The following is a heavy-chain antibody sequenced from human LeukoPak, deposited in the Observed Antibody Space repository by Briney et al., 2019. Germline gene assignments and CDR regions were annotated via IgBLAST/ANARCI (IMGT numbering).Heavy chain of an antibody. CDR2: TRNKANSYTT. CDR3: VREYQLLGYYYYYMDV. CDR1: GFTFSDHY. D-gene: IGHD2-2*01. Sequence: GGSLRLSCAAPGFTFSDHYMDWVRQAPGKGLEWVGRTRNKANSYTTEYAASVKGRFTISRDDSKNSLYLQMNGLKAEDTAVYYCVREYQLLGYYYYYMDVWGKGTTVTVSS. J-gene: IGHJ6*03. V-gene: IGHV3-72*01.